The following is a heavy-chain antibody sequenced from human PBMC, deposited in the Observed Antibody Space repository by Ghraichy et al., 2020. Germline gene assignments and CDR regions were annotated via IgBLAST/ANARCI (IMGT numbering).Heavy chain of an antibody. CDR2: ISSSSSTI. CDR3: ASTNDYYYDSSVYPTFDY. Sequence: GGSLRLSCAASAFTFSSYSMNWVRQAPGKGLEWLSYISSSSSTIYYADSVKGRFTISRDNAKNSLYLQVNSLRDEDTAVYYCASTNDYYYDSSVYPTFDYWGQGTLVTVSS. J-gene: IGHJ4*02. V-gene: IGHV3-48*02. CDR1: AFTFSSYS. D-gene: IGHD3-22*01.